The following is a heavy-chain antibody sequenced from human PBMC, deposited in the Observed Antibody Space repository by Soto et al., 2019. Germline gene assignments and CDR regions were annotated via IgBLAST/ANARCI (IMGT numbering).Heavy chain of an antibody. D-gene: IGHD5-12*01. CDR2: INNDGSST. CDR3: ARGELATITASDY. CDR1: GFTFSSYW. Sequence: EVQLVESGGGLVQPGGSLRLSCAASGFTFSSYWMHWVRQVPGKGLVWVSRINNDGSSTNYADSVKGRFTISRDYAKNILNLQMNILRAEDTAVSYCARGELATITASDYWGQGTLVTVSS. V-gene: IGHV3-74*01. J-gene: IGHJ4*02.